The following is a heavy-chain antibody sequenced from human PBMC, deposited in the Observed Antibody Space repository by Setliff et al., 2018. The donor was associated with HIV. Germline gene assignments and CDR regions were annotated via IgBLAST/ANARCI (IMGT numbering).Heavy chain of an antibody. CDR1: GGTFSSYA. CDR2: IIPIFGTA. J-gene: IGHJ6*03. D-gene: IGHD1-1*01. Sequence: RASVKVSCKASGGTFSSYAISWVRQAPGQGLEWMGGIIPIFGTANYAQKFQGRVTITADESTSTAYMELSSLRSEDTAVYYCARAGMEPYYYYYYMDVWGKGTTVTVSS. V-gene: IGHV1-69*13. CDR3: ARAGMEPYYYYYYMDV.